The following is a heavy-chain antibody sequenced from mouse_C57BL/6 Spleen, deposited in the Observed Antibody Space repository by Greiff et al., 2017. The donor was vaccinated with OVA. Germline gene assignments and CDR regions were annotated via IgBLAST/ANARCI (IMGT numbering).Heavy chain of an antibody. J-gene: IGHJ3*01. CDR3: TTGGRFAY. Sequence: EVKLMESGAELVRPGASVKLSCTASGFNIKDDYMHWVKQRPEQGLEWIGWIDPENGDTEYASKFQGKATITADTSSNTAYLQLSSLTSEDTAVYYCTTGGRFAYWGQGTLVTVSA. CDR2: IDPENGDT. CDR1: GFNIKDDY. V-gene: IGHV14-4*01.